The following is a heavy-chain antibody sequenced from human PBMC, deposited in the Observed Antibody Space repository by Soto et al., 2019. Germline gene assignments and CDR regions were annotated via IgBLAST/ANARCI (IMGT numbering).Heavy chain of an antibody. J-gene: IGHJ4*02. CDR2: IDPSDSYT. D-gene: IGHD6-13*01. V-gene: IGHV5-10-1*01. Sequence: GGSLKISCNGSGYSFTSYWISWVRQMPGKGLEWMGRIDPSDSYTNYSPSFQGHVTISADKSISTAYLQWSSLKASDTAMYYCARLTAGSADYWGQGTLVTVSS. CDR1: GYSFTSYW. CDR3: ARLTAGSADY.